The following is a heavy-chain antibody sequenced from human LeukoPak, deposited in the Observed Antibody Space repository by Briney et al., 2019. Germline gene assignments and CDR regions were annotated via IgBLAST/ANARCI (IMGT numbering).Heavy chain of an antibody. J-gene: IGHJ5*02. V-gene: IGHV3-9*01. CDR1: GFSFDDNA. D-gene: IGHD6-13*01. CDR3: AKGVSSAAAGSHNWFDP. Sequence: HPGRSLRLSCAASGFSFDDNAMHWVRQAPGKGLEWVSGISWQTGSIDYADSVKGRFTISRDNAKNSLYLHMNNLRAEDTALYYCAKGVSSAAAGSHNWFDPWGQGTLVTVSS. CDR2: ISWQTGSI.